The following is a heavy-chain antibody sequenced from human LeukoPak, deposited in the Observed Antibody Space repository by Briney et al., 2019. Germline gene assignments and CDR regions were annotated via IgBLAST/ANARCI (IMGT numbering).Heavy chain of an antibody. J-gene: IGHJ4*02. CDR2: IRSKAYGGTT. CDR1: GFTFGDYA. Sequence: PGGSLRLSCTASGFTFGDYAMSRFRQAPGKGLEWVGFIRSKAYGGTTEYAASVKGRFTISRDDSKSIAYLRMNSLKTEDTAVYYCTRDSRDGYTDFDYWGQGTLVTVSS. CDR3: TRDSRDGYTDFDY. V-gene: IGHV3-49*03. D-gene: IGHD5-24*01.